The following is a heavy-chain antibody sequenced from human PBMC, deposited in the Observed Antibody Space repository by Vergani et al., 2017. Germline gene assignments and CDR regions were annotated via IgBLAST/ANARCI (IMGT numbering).Heavy chain of an antibody. CDR1: GGSISSYY. J-gene: IGHJ3*02. CDR2: IYTSGST. Sequence: QVQLQESGPGLVKPSETLSLTCTVSGGSISSYYWSWIRQPAGKGLEWIGRIYTSGSTNYNPSLKSRVTMSVDTSKNQFSLKLSSVTAGDTAVYYCARGPSNRHIVVLIVPDAFDIWGQGTMVTVSS. CDR3: ARGPSNRHIVVLIVPDAFDI. V-gene: IGHV4-4*07. D-gene: IGHD2-21*01.